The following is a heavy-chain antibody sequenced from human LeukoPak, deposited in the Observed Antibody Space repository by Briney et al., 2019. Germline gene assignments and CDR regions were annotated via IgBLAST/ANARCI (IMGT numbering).Heavy chain of an antibody. CDR2: INPNSGGT. Sequence: PGASVKASCKASGYTFTDYYIHWPRQAPGHGLEWMGWINPNSGGTNYAQKFRGRVTMTRDTSISTAYMELSRLTSDDTAVYYCARDFRDYFFYYWGQGTLVTVSS. CDR1: GYTFTDYY. CDR3: ARDFRDYFFYY. J-gene: IGHJ4*02. V-gene: IGHV1-2*02.